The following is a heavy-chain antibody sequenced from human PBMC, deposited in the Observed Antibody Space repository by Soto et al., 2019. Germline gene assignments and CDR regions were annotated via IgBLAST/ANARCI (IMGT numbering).Heavy chain of an antibody. V-gene: IGHV3-30-3*01. Sequence: QVQLVESGGGVVQPGRSLRLSCAASGFTFSSYAMHWVRQAPGKGLEWVAVISYDGSNKYYADSVKGRFTISRDNSKNTLYLQMNSLRAEDTAVYYCARSRPGIQLFRYWGQGTLVTVSS. D-gene: IGHD5-18*01. CDR1: GFTFSSYA. CDR3: ARSRPGIQLFRY. J-gene: IGHJ4*02. CDR2: ISYDGSNK.